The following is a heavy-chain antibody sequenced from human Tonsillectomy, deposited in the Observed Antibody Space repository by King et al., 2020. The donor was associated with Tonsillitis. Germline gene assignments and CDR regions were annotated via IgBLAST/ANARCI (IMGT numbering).Heavy chain of an antibody. CDR2: IYPGDSDT. Sequence: EVQLVQSGAEVKKPGESLKISCKGSGYSFIRYWIGWVRQRPGKGGEGRGSIYPGDSDTIYSPAFQGQVTISADKSISTAYLQWSSLQASDTAMYYCARLQGGSSWYRYYFDQWGQGTLVTVSS. J-gene: IGHJ4*02. CDR3: ARLQGGSSWYRYYFDQ. CDR1: GYSFIRYW. V-gene: IGHV5-51*03. D-gene: IGHD6-13*01.